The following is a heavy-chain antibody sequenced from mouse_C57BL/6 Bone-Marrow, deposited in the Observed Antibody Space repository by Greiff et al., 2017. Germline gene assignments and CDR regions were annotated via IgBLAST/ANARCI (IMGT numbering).Heavy chain of an antibody. D-gene: IGHD2-2*01. Sequence: EVQLVESGGDLVKPGGSLKLSCAASGFTFSSYGMSWVRQTPDKRLEWVATISSGGSYTYYPDSVKGRFTISRDNAKNTLYLQMSSLKSEDTAMYYCARRAGYYWYFDVWGTGTTVTVSS. CDR3: ARRAGYYWYFDV. V-gene: IGHV5-6*01. CDR1: GFTFSSYG. J-gene: IGHJ1*03. CDR2: ISSGGSYT.